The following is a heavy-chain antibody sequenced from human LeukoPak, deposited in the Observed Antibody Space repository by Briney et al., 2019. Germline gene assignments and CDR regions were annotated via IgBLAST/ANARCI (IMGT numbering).Heavy chain of an antibody. J-gene: IGHJ4*02. Sequence: SQTPSLTCAISGDRVSSNNAAWNWIRQSPSRGLEWLGRTYYKFTWYNDYAVSVRGRITINPDTSKNQFSLKLNSVTPEDTAVYYCARSGPPEYSSAFDYWGQGSLVAVSS. CDR1: GDRVSSNNAA. D-gene: IGHD6-19*01. CDR2: TYYKFTWYN. V-gene: IGHV6-1*01. CDR3: ARSGPPEYSSAFDY.